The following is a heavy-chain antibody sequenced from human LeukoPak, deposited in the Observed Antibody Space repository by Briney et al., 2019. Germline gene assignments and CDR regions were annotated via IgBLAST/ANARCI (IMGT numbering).Heavy chain of an antibody. J-gene: IGHJ3*02. V-gene: IGHV3-30*18. CDR1: GFTLSTYG. D-gene: IGHD2-21*02. CDR3: AKEGGDTGLDAFDI. CDR2: ISYDGSNK. Sequence: PGRSLRLSCAASGFTLSTYGMHWVRQAPGKGLEWVAVISYDGSNKYYADSVKGRFTISRDNSKNTLYLQMNSLRAEDTAVYYCAKEGGDTGLDAFDIWGQGTMVNVSS.